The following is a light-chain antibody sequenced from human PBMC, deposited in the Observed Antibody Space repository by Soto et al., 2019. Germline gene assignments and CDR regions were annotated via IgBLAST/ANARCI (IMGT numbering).Light chain of an antibody. Sequence: QSVLTQPASVSGSPGQSITISCTGTGSVVGGYNYVSWYQQHPGKAPKLIIYDVSNRPSGVSNRFSGSKSGNTASLTISGLQAEDEADYYCNSYASSDPVVFVGGTKVTVL. V-gene: IGLV2-14*01. CDR2: DVS. CDR1: GSVVGGYNY. CDR3: NSYASSDPVV. J-gene: IGLJ2*01.